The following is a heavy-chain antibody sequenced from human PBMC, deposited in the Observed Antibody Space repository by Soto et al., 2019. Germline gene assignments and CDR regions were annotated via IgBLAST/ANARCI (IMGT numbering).Heavy chain of an antibody. Sequence: EVQLVESGGGLVQPGGSLRLSCAASGFTVSNYYMTWVRQAPGKGLERVSVLYSGGTTNYADSVKGRFTISRDNSKHTVYLQMNSLRADDTAIYYCAREQTDAFDIWGQGTTVTVSS. CDR3: AREQTDAFDI. J-gene: IGHJ3*02. V-gene: IGHV3-66*01. CDR2: LYSGGTT. CDR1: GFTVSNYY.